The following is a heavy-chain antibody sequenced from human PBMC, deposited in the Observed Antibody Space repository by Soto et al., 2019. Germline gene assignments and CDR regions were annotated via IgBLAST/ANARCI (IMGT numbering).Heavy chain of an antibody. CDR3: AKCLERLYGMDV. Sequence: EVQLLESGGGLVQPGGSLRLSCAASGFTFSSYAMSWVRQAPGKGLEWVSAISGSGGSTYYADSVKGRFTISRDNSNNTLYLQMNSLRAEDTAVYYSAKCLERLYGMDVWGQGTTVTVSS. V-gene: IGHV3-23*01. CDR2: ISGSGGST. J-gene: IGHJ6*02. D-gene: IGHD3-3*01. CDR1: GFTFSSYA.